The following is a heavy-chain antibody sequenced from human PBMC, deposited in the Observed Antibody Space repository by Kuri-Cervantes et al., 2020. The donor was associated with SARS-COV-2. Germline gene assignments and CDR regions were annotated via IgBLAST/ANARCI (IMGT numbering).Heavy chain of an antibody. CDR3: AGHEPSTLAPPVCIDY. V-gene: IGHV4-34*01. CDR1: GGSFSGYY. Sequence: SETLSLTCAVYGGSFSGYYWSWIRQPPGKGLEWIGEINHSGSTNYNPSLKSRVTISVDTSKNQFSLKLSSVTAADTAVYYCAGHEPSTLAPPVCIDYWGQGTLVTVSS. CDR2: INHSGST. D-gene: IGHD2/OR15-2a*01. J-gene: IGHJ4*02.